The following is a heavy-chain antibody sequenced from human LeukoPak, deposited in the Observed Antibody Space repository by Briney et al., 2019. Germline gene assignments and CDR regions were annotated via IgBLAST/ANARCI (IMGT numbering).Heavy chain of an antibody. V-gene: IGHV1-24*01. CDR3: ATTITIFGVAPNWFDP. J-gene: IGHJ5*02. D-gene: IGHD3-3*01. CDR2: FDPEDGET. CDR1: GYTLTELS. Sequence: GASVKVSCKVSGYTLTELSMHWVRQAPGKGLEWMGGFDPEDGETIYAQKFQGRVTMTEDTSTDTAYMELSSLRSEDTAVYYCATTITIFGVAPNWFDPWGQGTLVTVSS.